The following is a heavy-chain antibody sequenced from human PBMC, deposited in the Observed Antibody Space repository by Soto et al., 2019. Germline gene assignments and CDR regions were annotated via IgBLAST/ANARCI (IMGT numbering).Heavy chain of an antibody. J-gene: IGHJ4*02. Sequence: SETLSLTSAVSSGSISSSNWSSSVRQPPGKGLEWIGEIYHSGSTNYNPSLKSRVTISVDKSKNQFSLKLSSVTAADTAVYYCARVGNTIFGVVTLDYWGQGTLVTVSS. D-gene: IGHD3-3*01. CDR3: ARVGNTIFGVVTLDY. CDR1: SGSISSSNW. CDR2: IYHSGST. V-gene: IGHV4-4*02.